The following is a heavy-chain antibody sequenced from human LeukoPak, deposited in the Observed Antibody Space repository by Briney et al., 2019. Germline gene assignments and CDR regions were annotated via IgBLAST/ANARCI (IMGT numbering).Heavy chain of an antibody. V-gene: IGHV3-21*01. CDR1: GFTFRDYT. CDR3: AREVVIVVEPAANTIDY. D-gene: IGHD2-2*01. J-gene: IGHJ4*02. CDR2: ISKSSTYI. Sequence: GGSLRLSCAASGFTFRDYTMNWVRQAPGKGLEWVSAISKSSTYIKYADSVKGRFTVSRDNAKNSLFLQMNSLRVEDTAVYYCAREVVIVVEPAANTIDYWGQGTRVTVS.